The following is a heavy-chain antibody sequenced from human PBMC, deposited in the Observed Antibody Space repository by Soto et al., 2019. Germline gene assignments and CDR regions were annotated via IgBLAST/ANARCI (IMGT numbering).Heavy chain of an antibody. Sequence: QVQLVQSGAEVKKPGSSVKVSCKASGGTFSSYAISWVRQAPGQGLEWMGGIIPILGTANYEQKFQGRVTITADESTSTAYMELSSLRSEDTAVYYCAKTNLGYDILTGPLDYWGQGTLVTVSS. V-gene: IGHV1-69*01. CDR1: GGTFSSYA. CDR3: AKTNLGYDILTGPLDY. D-gene: IGHD3-9*01. J-gene: IGHJ4*02. CDR2: IIPILGTA.